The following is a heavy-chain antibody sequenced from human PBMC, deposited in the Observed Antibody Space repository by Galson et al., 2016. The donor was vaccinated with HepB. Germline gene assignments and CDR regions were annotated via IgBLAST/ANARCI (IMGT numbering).Heavy chain of an antibody. Sequence: SLRLSCAASGFTVSDYYMSWVRQAPGKGLEWVSIIYSGGSTYYADSEKGRFTISRDNSNNTLYLQMNSLRAEDTAVYYCAGPKYYDSSGYYYWGQGTLVTVSS. CDR1: GFTVSDYY. CDR3: AGPKYYDSSGYYY. CDR2: IYSGGST. D-gene: IGHD3-22*01. J-gene: IGHJ4*02. V-gene: IGHV3-53*05.